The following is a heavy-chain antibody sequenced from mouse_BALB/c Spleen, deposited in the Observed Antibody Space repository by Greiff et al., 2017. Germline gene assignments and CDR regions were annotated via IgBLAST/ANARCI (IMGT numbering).Heavy chain of an antibody. Sequence: VQLQQSGTVLARPGASVKMSCKASGYSFTSYWMHWVKQRPGQGLEWIGAIYPGNSDTSYNQKFKGKAKLTAVTSASTAYMELSSLANEDSAVYYCTRSSPYRYEGSWFAYWGQGTLVTVSA. D-gene: IGHD2-14*01. CDR2: IYPGNSDT. V-gene: IGHV1-5*01. CDR1: GYSFTSYW. CDR3: TRSSPYRYEGSWFAY. J-gene: IGHJ3*01.